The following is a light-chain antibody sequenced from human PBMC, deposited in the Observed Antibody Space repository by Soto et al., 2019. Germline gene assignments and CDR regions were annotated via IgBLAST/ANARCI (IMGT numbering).Light chain of an antibody. CDR2: EVS. V-gene: IGLV2-8*01. J-gene: IGLJ3*02. CDR1: SSDVGGYNY. CDR3: SSYAGSNIWV. Sequence: QSVLTQPPSASGSPGQSVTISCTGTSSDVGGYNYVSWYQQHPGKAPKLMIYEVSKRPSGVPDRFSGSKSGNTASLTVSGLQADDEADYYCSSYAGSNIWVFGGGTKVTVL.